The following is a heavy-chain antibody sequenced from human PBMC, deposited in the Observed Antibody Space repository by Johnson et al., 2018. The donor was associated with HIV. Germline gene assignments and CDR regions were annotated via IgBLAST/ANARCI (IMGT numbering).Heavy chain of an antibody. CDR2: ISYDGSTK. CDR3: AKGDTVVGAKYAFDF. V-gene: IGHV3-30-3*01. J-gene: IGHJ3*01. D-gene: IGHD1-26*01. CDR1: GFTFSSYA. Sequence: QVQLVESGGGVVQPGRSLRLSCAASGFTFSSYAMHWVRQAPGKGLEWVAVISYDGSTKYYADSVKGRFTISRDNSKNTLYLQMNSLRAEDTAVYYCAKGDTVVGAKYAFDFWGQGTMVTVSS.